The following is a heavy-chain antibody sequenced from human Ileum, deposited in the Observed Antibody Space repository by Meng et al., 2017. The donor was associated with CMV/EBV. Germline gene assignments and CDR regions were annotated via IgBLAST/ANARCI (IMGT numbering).Heavy chain of an antibody. V-gene: IGHV3-48*03. CDR1: GFTSSSYE. Sequence: GGSLRPSCAASGFTSSSYEMNWVRQAPGKGLEWISYISTNGRNIYYADSVEGRFTISRDNANNSLYLQMNGLRAEDTAVYYCAKVGPRKYFQFGVTLGAFDIWGQGTMVTVSS. CDR3: AKVGPRKYFQFGVTLGAFDI. J-gene: IGHJ3*02. CDR2: ISTNGRNI. D-gene: IGHD3-10*01.